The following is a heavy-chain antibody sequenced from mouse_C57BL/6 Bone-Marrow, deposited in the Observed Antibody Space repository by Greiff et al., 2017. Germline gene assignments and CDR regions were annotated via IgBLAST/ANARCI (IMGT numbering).Heavy chain of an antibody. V-gene: IGHV1-64*01. CDR1: GYTFTSYW. J-gene: IGHJ3*01. D-gene: IGHD2-5*01. CDR2: IHPNSGST. Sequence: QVQLKQPGAELVKPGASVKLSCKASGYTFTSYWMHWVKQRPGQGLEWIGMIHPNSGSTNYNEKFKSKATLTVDKSSSTAYMQLSSLTSEDSAVYYCARRGDYSNYDWFAYWGQGTLVTVSA. CDR3: ARRGDYSNYDWFAY.